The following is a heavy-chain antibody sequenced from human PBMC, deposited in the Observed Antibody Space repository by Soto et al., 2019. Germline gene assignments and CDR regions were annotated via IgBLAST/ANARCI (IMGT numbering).Heavy chain of an antibody. D-gene: IGHD4-17*01. CDR3: ARWGTTGGLDF. CDR2: TSYDGSNN. J-gene: IGHJ4*02. CDR1: GFTFRSYV. Sequence: QVQLVESGGGVVQPGTSLRLSCVGSGFTFRSYVIHWVRQAPGKGLEWVALTSYDGSNNFYGDSVKGRFTISRNNSRNTVELQLDSFRFEDTALYYCARWGTTGGLDFWGQGTLVSVSS. V-gene: IGHV3-33*05.